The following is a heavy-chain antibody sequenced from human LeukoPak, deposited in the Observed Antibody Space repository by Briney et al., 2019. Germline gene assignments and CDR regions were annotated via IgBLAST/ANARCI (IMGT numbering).Heavy chain of an antibody. CDR3: ARGVTAVAGIDY. Sequence: GGSLRLSCAASGFTFSSYAMHWVRQAPGKGLEWVAVISYDGSNKYYADSVKGRFTISRDNSKNTLYLQMNSLRAEDTAVYYCARGVTAVAGIDYWGQGTLVTVPS. D-gene: IGHD6-19*01. J-gene: IGHJ4*02. CDR2: ISYDGSNK. V-gene: IGHV3-30*04. CDR1: GFTFSSYA.